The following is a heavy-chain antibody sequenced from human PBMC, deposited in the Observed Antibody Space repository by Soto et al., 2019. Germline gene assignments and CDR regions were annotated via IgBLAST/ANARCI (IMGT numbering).Heavy chain of an antibody. Sequence: GGSLRLSCAASGFTFSSYGMHWVRQAPGKGLEWVAVISYDGSNKYYADSVKGRFTISRDNSKNTLYLQMNSLRAEDTAVYYCAKDRHMGHYYYGMDVWGQGTTVTVSS. V-gene: IGHV3-30*18. D-gene: IGHD6-6*01. CDR3: AKDRHMGHYYYGMDV. CDR2: ISYDGSNK. J-gene: IGHJ6*02. CDR1: GFTFSSYG.